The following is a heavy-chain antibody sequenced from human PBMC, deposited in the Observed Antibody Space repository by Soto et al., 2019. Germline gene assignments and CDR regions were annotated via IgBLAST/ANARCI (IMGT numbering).Heavy chain of an antibody. V-gene: IGHV1-8*01. J-gene: IGHJ4*02. CDR1: GYTFTSYD. Sequence: QVQLVQSGAEVKKPGASVKVSCKASGYTFTSYDINWVRQATGQGLEWMGWMNPNSGNTGYAQKFQGRVTMTRNTAVSTAYREPSSLRSEDTAVYYCASGLVPGYSYGSRWGQGTLVTVSS. D-gene: IGHD5-18*01. CDR2: MNPNSGNT. CDR3: ASGLVPGYSYGSR.